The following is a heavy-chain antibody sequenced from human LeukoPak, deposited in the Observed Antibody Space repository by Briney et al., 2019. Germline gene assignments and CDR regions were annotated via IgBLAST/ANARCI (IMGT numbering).Heavy chain of an antibody. CDR1: GGSISSGDYY. J-gene: IGHJ3*02. Sequence: SETLSLTRTVSGGSISSGDYYWSWIRQPPGKGLEWIGYIYYSGSTYYNPSLKSRVTISVDTSKNQFSLKLSSVTAADTAVYYCARDSEGNYYDSSGSDAFDIWGQGTMVTVSS. CDR3: ARDSEGNYYDSSGSDAFDI. V-gene: IGHV4-30-4*01. D-gene: IGHD3-22*01. CDR2: IYYSGST.